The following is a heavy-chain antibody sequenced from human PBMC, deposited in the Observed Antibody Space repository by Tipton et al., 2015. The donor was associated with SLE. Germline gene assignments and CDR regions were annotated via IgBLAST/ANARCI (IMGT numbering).Heavy chain of an antibody. D-gene: IGHD3-22*01. V-gene: IGHV3-9*01. Sequence: QLVQSGGGLVQPGRSLRLSCAASGFTFDDYAMHWVRQAPGKGLEWVSGISWNGGSIGYADSVKGRFTISRDNAKNSLYQQMNSLRAEDTALYYCAKDMYSSGTYFDYWGQGTLVTVSS. CDR2: ISWNGGSI. CDR3: AKDMYSSGTYFDY. CDR1: GFTFDDYA. J-gene: IGHJ4*02.